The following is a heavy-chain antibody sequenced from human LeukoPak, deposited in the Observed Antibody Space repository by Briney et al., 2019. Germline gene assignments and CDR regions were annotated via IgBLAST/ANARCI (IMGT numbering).Heavy chain of an antibody. J-gene: IGHJ4*02. V-gene: IGHV3-21*01. CDR1: GFTFSSYS. CDR2: ISSSSSYI. CDR3: ARDTFCSGGSCPLGY. Sequence: GGSLRLSCAASGFTFSSYSMNWVRQAPGKGLEWVSSISSSSSYIYYADSVKGRFTISRDNAKNSLYLQMNSLRAEDTAVYYCARDTFCSGGSCPLGYRGQGTLVTVSS. D-gene: IGHD2-15*01.